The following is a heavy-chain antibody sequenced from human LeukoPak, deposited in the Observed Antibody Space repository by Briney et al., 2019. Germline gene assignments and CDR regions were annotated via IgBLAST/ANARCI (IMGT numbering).Heavy chain of an antibody. CDR3: ARGPSYCDF. J-gene: IGHJ4*02. CDR2: ISYSGST. CDR1: GGSISSDGFY. Sequence: SETLSLTCTVSGGSISSDGFYWSWVRQHPGKGLEWIGYISYSGSTYYNPSLKSRVSVSLDTSKSQFSLKLTSVTAADTAVYFCARGPSYCDFWGQGTLVTVSS. V-gene: IGHV4-31*03.